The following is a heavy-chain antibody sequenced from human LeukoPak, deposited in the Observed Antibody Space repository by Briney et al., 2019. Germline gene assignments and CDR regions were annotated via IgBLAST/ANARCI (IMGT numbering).Heavy chain of an antibody. D-gene: IGHD5-24*01. CDR1: GYTFDVYG. J-gene: IGHJ1*01. V-gene: IGHV3-20*03. Sequence: GGALILSFSVSGYTFDVYGMVWVRQPPGRGLGGVEAINWNGGSTGYAASVKGRCPTSRDNAKNAPYLEMNSLRAEDTAFYSCVRLGRDGYTYGAAYWGLGTLVTVSS. CDR3: VRLGRDGYTYGAAY. CDR2: INWNGGST.